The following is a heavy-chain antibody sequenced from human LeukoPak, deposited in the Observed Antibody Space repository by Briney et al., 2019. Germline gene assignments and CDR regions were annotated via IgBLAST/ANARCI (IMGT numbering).Heavy chain of an antibody. CDR2: INHSGST. V-gene: IGHV4-34*01. J-gene: IGHJ6*02. CDR3: ARLHKYYDFWSNYYYGMDV. Sequence: PSETLSLTCAVYGGSFSGYYWSWIRQPPGKGLEWIGEINHSGSTNYNPSLKSRVTISVDTSKNQFSLKLSSVTAADTAVYYCARLHKYYDFWSNYYYGMDVWGQGTTVTVSS. D-gene: IGHD3-3*01. CDR1: GGSFSGYY.